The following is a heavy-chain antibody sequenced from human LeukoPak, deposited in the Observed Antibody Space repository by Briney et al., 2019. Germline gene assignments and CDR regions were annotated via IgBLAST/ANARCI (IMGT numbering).Heavy chain of an antibody. V-gene: IGHV1-2*02. CDR2: INPNSGGT. J-gene: IGHJ6*03. D-gene: IGHD6-19*01. CDR3: ARVTSGWYGGYYYYYMDL. Sequence: ASVKVSFKASGYTFTGYYMHWVRQAPGQGLEWMGWINPNSGGTNYAQKFQGRVTITRDTSISTSYIELSRRRSDDTAVYYCARVTSGWYGGYYYYYMDLWGKGTTVTVSS. CDR1: GYTFTGYY.